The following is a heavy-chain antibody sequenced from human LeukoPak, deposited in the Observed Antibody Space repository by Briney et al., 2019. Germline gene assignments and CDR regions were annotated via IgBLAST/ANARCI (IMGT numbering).Heavy chain of an antibody. CDR1: GFTFSNSG. Sequence: PGGSLRLSCAASGFTFSNSGMHWVRRAPGKGLEWLAIISYDGTNEYYADSVKGRFTISRDNAKNTLYLQMNSLRAEDTAVFYCATGRESSGWYIDHWGQGTLVTVSS. V-gene: IGHV3-30*03. CDR2: ISYDGTNE. J-gene: IGHJ4*02. D-gene: IGHD6-19*01. CDR3: ATGRESSGWYIDH.